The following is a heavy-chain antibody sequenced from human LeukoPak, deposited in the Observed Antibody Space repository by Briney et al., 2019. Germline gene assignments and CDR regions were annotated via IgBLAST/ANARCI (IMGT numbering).Heavy chain of an antibody. CDR2: ISAYNGHT. V-gene: IGHV1-18*01. D-gene: IGHD3-10*01. Sequence: ASVKVSCKTSGYTFNSYGISWVRQAPGQGLEWVGWISAYNGHTNYAKKLQGRVTMTTDTSTGTAYMELRSLRFDDTAVYFCAREEQYRGGSTWDYWGQGTLVTVSS. J-gene: IGHJ4*02. CDR3: AREEQYRGGSTWDY. CDR1: GYTFNSYG.